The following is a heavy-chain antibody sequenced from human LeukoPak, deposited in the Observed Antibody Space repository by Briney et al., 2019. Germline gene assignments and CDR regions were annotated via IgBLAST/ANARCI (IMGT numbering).Heavy chain of an antibody. CDR3: VRLRWELLAPYFDY. Sequence: SETLSLTCSVSTDSTNTYYWSWIRQSPGKGLEWIGHIYHSGSTDHNPSFKSRVTISIDMSKKEFSLKLTSVTVADTAMYYCVRLRWELLAPYFDYWGQGAFVIVSS. CDR1: TDSTNTYY. CDR2: IYHSGST. D-gene: IGHD2-15*01. J-gene: IGHJ4*02. V-gene: IGHV4-59*01.